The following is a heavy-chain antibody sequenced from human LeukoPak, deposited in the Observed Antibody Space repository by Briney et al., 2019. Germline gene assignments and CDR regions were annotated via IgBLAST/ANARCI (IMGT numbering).Heavy chain of an antibody. Sequence: SETLSLTCSVSGDSISSYYWSWIRQPPGKGLEWIGYIYNSGSINYNPSLKSRVTISADTSKNQFSLRLSSVTAADTAVYYCAGDRNSNRWHKYWGQGTLVTVSS. V-gene: IGHV4-59*08. J-gene: IGHJ4*02. CDR3: AGDRNSNRWHKY. CDR2: IYNSGSI. CDR1: GDSISSYY. D-gene: IGHD6-13*01.